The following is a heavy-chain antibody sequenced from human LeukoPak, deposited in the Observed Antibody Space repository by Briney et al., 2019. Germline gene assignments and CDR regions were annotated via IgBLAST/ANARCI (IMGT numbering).Heavy chain of an antibody. D-gene: IGHD2-8*01. CDR3: AKVGYCSNNCFRTHDY. V-gene: IGHV3-23*01. J-gene: IGHJ4*02. CDR1: GFSFSDSV. Sequence: GGSLRLSCVASGFSFSDSVMSWVRQAPGKGLEWLSAISGDADVTYYAASVKGRFTISRDNSWNTVYLQMNSLRAEDTATYYCAKVGYCSNNCFRTHDYWGQGALVNVSS. CDR2: ISGDADVT.